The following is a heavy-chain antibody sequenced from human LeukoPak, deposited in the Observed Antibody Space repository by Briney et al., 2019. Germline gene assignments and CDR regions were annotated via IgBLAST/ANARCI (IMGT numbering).Heavy chain of an antibody. Sequence: DSVKVSCKASGYTFLNDGITWVRHAPGHGLEWMAWIRVYNGNTIYAQKLQSRATLTTDTTTSTAYMEPRSLTSDDPAIYYCAGGGSNYDTAVYYYEDSFDPWGQGTLVTVSS. D-gene: IGHD3-22*01. J-gene: IGHJ5*02. CDR3: AGGGSNYDTAVYYYEDSFDP. CDR2: IRVYNGNT. CDR1: GYTFLNDG. V-gene: IGHV1-18*01.